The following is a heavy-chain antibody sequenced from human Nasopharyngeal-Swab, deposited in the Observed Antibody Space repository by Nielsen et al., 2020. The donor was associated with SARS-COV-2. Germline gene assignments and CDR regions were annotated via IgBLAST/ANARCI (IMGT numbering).Heavy chain of an antibody. CDR1: GFTFSSDW. CDR3: ATTPYDYVLLKRAPDY. D-gene: IGHD3-16*01. V-gene: IGHV3-7*03. CDR2: MNPDGSET. Sequence: GESLKISCAASGFTFSSDWMTWVRPAPGKGLEWVANMNPDGSETYNVDSVKGRFLISRDNAKNSLYLRMNSLRPEDTAVYYCATTPYDYVLLKRAPDYWGQGMLVTVSS. J-gene: IGHJ4*02.